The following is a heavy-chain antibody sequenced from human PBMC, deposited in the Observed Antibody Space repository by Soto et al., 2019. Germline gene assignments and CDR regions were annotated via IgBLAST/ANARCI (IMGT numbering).Heavy chain of an antibody. V-gene: IGHV1-18*01. J-gene: IGHJ3*02. CDR1: GYTFTSYG. Sequence: ASVNVSCKASGYTFTSYGISWVRQAPGQGLEWMGWISAYNGNTNYAQKLQGRVTMTTDTSTSTAYMELRSLRSDDTAVYYCARWEGYCSSTSCSRVHAFDIWGQGTMVTVSS. CDR3: ARWEGYCSSTSCSRVHAFDI. D-gene: IGHD2-2*01. CDR2: ISAYNGNT.